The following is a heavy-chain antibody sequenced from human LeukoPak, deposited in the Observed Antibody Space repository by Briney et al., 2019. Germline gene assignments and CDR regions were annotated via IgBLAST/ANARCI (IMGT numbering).Heavy chain of an antibody. V-gene: IGHV4-59*08. D-gene: IGHD3-9*01. Sequence: SETLSLTCTVSGGSISTYYWSWIRQPPGKGLEWIGYIYYSGSTDSNPSLKSRVTISVDTSKNQISLKLSSVTAADTAMYYCARRNDILTGYYSNFDYWGQGTLVTVSS. CDR2: IYYSGST. CDR1: GGSISTYY. J-gene: IGHJ4*02. CDR3: ARRNDILTGYYSNFDY.